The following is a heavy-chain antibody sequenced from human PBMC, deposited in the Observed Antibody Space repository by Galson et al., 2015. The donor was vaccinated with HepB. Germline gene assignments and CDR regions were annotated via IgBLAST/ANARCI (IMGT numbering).Heavy chain of an antibody. Sequence: SLRLSCATSGLSFNNYGMSWVRQAPGKGLEWVSVISGTGGSTFYADSVKGRFTISRDNSKSTLYLRMNSLRAEDMAVYYCAKDRASYYYISGSYDGAFDIWGQGTMVTVSS. J-gene: IGHJ3*02. D-gene: IGHD3-10*01. CDR3: AKDRASYYYISGSYDGAFDI. CDR1: GLSFNNYG. CDR2: ISGTGGST. V-gene: IGHV3-23*01.